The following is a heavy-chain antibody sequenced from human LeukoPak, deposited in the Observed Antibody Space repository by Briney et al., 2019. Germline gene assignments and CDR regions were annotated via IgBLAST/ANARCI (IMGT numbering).Heavy chain of an antibody. D-gene: IGHD5-24*01. CDR2: INQDGSEK. CDR3: ARYRRDGYNRYFDY. Sequence: GGSLRLSCAVSVFTSSNYWMSWVRQAPGKGLKALANINQDGSEKYSVDSVKGRFTVSRDNAKSSLYLQMNSLRADDTAVYYCARYRRDGYNRYFDYWGQGTLVTVSS. V-gene: IGHV3-7*01. J-gene: IGHJ4*02. CDR1: VFTSSNYW.